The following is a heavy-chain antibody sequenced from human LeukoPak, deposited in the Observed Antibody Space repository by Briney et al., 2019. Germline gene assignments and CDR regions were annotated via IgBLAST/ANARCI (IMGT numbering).Heavy chain of an antibody. CDR3: ARDVVAAAGSWDYYYMDV. J-gene: IGHJ6*03. CDR1: GGSISSYY. Sequence: SETLSLTCTVSGGSISSYYWSWIRQPPGKGLEWIGYIYYSGSTNYNPSLKSRVTMSVDTSKNQFSLNLSSVTAADTAVYYCARDVVAAAGSWDYYYMDVWGKGTTVTISS. D-gene: IGHD6-13*01. CDR2: IYYSGST. V-gene: IGHV4-59*12.